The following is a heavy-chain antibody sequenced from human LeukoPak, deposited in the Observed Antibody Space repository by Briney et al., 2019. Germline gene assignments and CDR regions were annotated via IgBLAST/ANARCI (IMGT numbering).Heavy chain of an antibody. Sequence: ASVKVSCKASGYTFTGYYMHWVRQAPGQGLEWMGWISPNSGGTNYAQKFQGRVTMTRDTSISTAYMELSRLRSDDTAVYYCARGLAATTTNWFDPWGQGTLVTVSS. CDR1: GYTFTGYY. J-gene: IGHJ5*02. CDR3: ARGLAATTTNWFDP. CDR2: ISPNSGGT. D-gene: IGHD6-25*01. V-gene: IGHV1-2*02.